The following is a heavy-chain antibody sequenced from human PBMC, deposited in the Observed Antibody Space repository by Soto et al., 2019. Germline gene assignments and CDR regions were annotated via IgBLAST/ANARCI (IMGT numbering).Heavy chain of an antibody. Sequence: TSETLSLTCTVSGGSISSGDYYWSWIRQPPGKGLEWIGYIYYSGSTNYNPSLKSRVTISVDTSKNQFSLKLSSVTAADTAVYYCARLIRRRLNYYYGMDVWGQGTTVTVSS. CDR1: GGSISSGDYY. J-gene: IGHJ6*02. CDR2: IYYSGST. D-gene: IGHD2-21*01. V-gene: IGHV4-61*08. CDR3: ARLIRRRLNYYYGMDV.